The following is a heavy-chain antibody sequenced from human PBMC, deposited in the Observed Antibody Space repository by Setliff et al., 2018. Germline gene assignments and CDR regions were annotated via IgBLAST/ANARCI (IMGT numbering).Heavy chain of an antibody. Sequence: ASVKVSCKASGYTFNNYGITWVRQAPGQGLEWMGWINNYSFKTTYPQKFLDRVTMTTDTSATTAYMELKNLRSDDTAVYYCAGVDVLTASPFWGLGTRVTVSS. D-gene: IGHD3-9*01. CDR2: INNYSFKT. CDR3: AGVDVLTASPF. J-gene: IGHJ4*02. V-gene: IGHV1-18*01. CDR1: GYTFNNYG.